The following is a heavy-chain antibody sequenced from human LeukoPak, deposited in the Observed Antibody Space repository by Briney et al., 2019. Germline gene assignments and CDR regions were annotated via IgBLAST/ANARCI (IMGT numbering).Heavy chain of an antibody. Sequence: AEPLSLPCGVCGGFFSGYYWRWTRKPAGKGLEWLGEFYHSGCTNYNPSFKGPVTISVDTSKNQFSVKLSAVTAADTAVYDCARGRGIAVAGKRHGRDVWGKGTRVTVSS. CDR3: ARGRGIAVAGKRHGRDV. V-gene: IGHV4-34*01. CDR1: GGFFSGYY. D-gene: IGHD6-19*01. CDR2: FYHSGCT. J-gene: IGHJ6*04.